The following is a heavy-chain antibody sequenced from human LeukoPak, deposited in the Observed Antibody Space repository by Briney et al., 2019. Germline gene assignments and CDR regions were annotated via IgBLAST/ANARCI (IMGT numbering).Heavy chain of an antibody. V-gene: IGHV4-59*01. D-gene: IGHD2-2*01. CDR3: ARASRVVVPDAAHDAFDI. CDR1: GGSISSYY. J-gene: IGHJ3*02. Sequence: SETLSLTCTVSGGSISSYYWSWIRQPPGKGLEWIGYIYYSGSANYNPSLKSRVSVSVDTSTTQFSLKLSFVTAADTAVYYCARASRVVVPDAAHDAFDIWGQGTMVTVSS. CDR2: IYYSGSA.